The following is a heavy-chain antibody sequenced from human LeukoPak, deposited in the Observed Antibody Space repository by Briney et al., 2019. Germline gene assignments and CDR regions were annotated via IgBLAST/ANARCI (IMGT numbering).Heavy chain of an antibody. Sequence: GASVKVSCKASGYTFTSYYMHWVRQAPGQGLEWMGRINPSGGSTSYAQKCQGRVTRTRDTSTSTVYRWVRSLRSEDTAVYYCARPIAAAGLFDYWGQGTLVTVSS. V-gene: IGHV1-46*01. D-gene: IGHD6-13*01. CDR3: ARPIAAAGLFDY. CDR2: INPSGGST. CDR1: GYTFTSYY. J-gene: IGHJ4*02.